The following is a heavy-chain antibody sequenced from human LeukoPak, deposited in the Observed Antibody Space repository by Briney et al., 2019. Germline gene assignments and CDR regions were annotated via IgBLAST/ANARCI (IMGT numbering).Heavy chain of an antibody. CDR1: GFTFSSYA. J-gene: IGHJ6*03. CDR2: ISGSGGST. CDR3: ANGGAGGVVPAAMRGFGDYYYYMDV. V-gene: IGHV3-23*01. Sequence: GGSLRLSCAASGFTFSSYAMSWVRQAPGKGLEWVSAISGSGGSTYYADSVKGRFTISRDNSKNTLYLQMNSLRAEDTAVYYCANGGAGGVVPAAMRGFGDYYYYMDVWGKGTTATVSS. D-gene: IGHD2-2*01.